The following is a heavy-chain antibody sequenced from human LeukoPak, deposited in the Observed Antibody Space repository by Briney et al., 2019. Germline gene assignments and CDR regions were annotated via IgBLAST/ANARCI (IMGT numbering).Heavy chain of an antibody. D-gene: IGHD1-26*01. CDR1: GFTFSDYW. V-gene: IGHV3-74*01. J-gene: IGHJ4*02. CDR2: INSDGSST. CDR3: ARGTGSYYSLGY. Sequence: GGSLRLPCAASGFTFSDYWMHWVRQAPGKGLVWVSRINSDGSSTSYTDSVKGRFTISRDNAKNTLYLQMDSLRAEDTAMYYCARGTGSYYSLGYWGQGTLVTVSS.